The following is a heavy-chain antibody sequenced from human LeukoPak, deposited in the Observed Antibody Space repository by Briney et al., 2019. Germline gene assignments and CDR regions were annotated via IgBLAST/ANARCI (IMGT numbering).Heavy chain of an antibody. Sequence: PSETLSLTCSVSGGSLTRYYWSWIRQPPGKGLEWIGYIYYSGSTNYNPSLKSQVTISVDTSKNQFSLTLSSVTAADMAVYYCARDFGGSDGYTGYWFFDLWGRGTLVTVSS. CDR3: ARDFGGSDGYTGYWFFDL. CDR2: IYYSGST. CDR1: GGSLTRYY. J-gene: IGHJ2*01. D-gene: IGHD5-24*01. V-gene: IGHV4-59*01.